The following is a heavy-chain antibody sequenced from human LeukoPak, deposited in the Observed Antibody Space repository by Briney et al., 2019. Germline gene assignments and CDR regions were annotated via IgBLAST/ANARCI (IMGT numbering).Heavy chain of an antibody. CDR3: ARRPFATPFDY. CDR1: GGSISGFY. V-gene: IGHV4-59*12. Sequence: KSSETLSLTCSVSGGSISGFYWSWIRQPPGKGLEWIGYIYYTGDSNCDPSLKSRVTVSLGTSKNQVSLRLTSVTAADTAVYYCARRPFATPFDYWGRGTVVTVSS. D-gene: IGHD2-15*01. J-gene: IGHJ4*02. CDR2: IYYTGDS.